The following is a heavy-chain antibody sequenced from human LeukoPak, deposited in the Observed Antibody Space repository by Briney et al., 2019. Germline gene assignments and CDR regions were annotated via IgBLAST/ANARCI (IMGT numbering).Heavy chain of an antibody. Sequence: GGSLRLSCAASGFTFSSYWMNWARQAPGKGLEWVASINHNGNVNYYVDSVKGRFTISRDNAKNSLYLQMNNLITEDTAVYYCARNPSRWGAFDVWGQGTMVTVSS. CDR3: ARNPSRWGAFDV. CDR1: GFTFSSYW. D-gene: IGHD6-19*01. CDR2: INHNGNVN. J-gene: IGHJ3*01. V-gene: IGHV3-7*01.